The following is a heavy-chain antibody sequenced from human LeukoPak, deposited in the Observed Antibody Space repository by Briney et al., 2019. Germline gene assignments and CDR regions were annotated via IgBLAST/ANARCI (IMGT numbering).Heavy chain of an antibody. CDR3: ARDGVWFGRGAVDY. V-gene: IGHV3-23*01. Sequence: PGGSLRLSCAASGFTFSSYAMSWVRQAPGKGLEWVSAISGSGGSTYYADSVKGRFTISRDNSKNTLYLQMNSLRAEDTAVYYCARDGVWFGRGAVDYWGQGTLVTVSS. CDR1: GFTFSSYA. D-gene: IGHD3-10*01. CDR2: ISGSGGST. J-gene: IGHJ4*02.